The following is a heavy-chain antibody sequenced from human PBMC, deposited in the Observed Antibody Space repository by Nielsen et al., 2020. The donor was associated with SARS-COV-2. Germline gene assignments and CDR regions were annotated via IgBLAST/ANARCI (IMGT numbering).Heavy chain of an antibody. J-gene: IGHJ6*02. D-gene: IGHD7-27*01. V-gene: IGHV3-66*01. CDR1: GFTRSSSF. CDR2: IYTDGST. Sequence: GESLKISCGASGFTRSSSFMSWVRQSAGKGLDWVSVIYTDGSTSYADSVKGRFTVSRDNSKTPLYLQMNSLRAEDTAMYYCARDNWGRMDVWGQGTTVTVSS. CDR3: ARDNWGRMDV.